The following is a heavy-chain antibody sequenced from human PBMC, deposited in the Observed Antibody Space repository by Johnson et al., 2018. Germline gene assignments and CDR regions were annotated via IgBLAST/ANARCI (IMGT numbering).Heavy chain of an antibody. D-gene: IGHD1-26*01. CDR1: GFTFSSYA. J-gene: IGHJ3*02. CDR3: ARGIVGATYDAFDI. CDR2: ISSNGGST. Sequence: VQLVEAGGGLVQPGGSLRLSCAASGFTFSSYAMHWVRQAPGKGLEYVSAISSNGGSTYYAHSVKGRFTISRDNSKNTLYLQMGSLRAEDMAVYYCARGIVGATYDAFDIWGQGTMVTVSS. V-gene: IGHV3-64*01.